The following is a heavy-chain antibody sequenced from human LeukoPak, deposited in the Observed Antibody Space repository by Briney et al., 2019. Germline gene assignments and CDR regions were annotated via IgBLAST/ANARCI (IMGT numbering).Heavy chain of an antibody. D-gene: IGHD4-23*01. J-gene: IGHJ3*02. CDR3: AKTPFRGNPLGAFDI. V-gene: IGHV1-2*02. Sequence: ASVKVSCKASGYTFTGYFMHWVRQPPPQGLEWMVWINPNSGGTNSAQNFQGRVTMTRDTSISTPYMDLSRLISDDTTVFYCAKTPFRGNPLGAFDIWGQGTMLTVSS. CDR1: GYTFTGYF. CDR2: INPNSGGT.